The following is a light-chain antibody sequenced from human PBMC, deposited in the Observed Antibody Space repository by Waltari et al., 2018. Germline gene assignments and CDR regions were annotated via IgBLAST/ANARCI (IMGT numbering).Light chain of an antibody. Sequence: DVVMTQSPLSLPVTLGQPASISCRSSQSLVHSDENTYLSWFHQRPGQSPRRLIYKVSSRDSGVPDRFSGSGSGTDFTLKISRVEAEDVGIYYCMQGTLWPPYTFGQGTKLEIK. CDR3: MQGTLWPPYT. CDR2: KVS. V-gene: IGKV2-30*02. CDR1: QSLVHSDENTY. J-gene: IGKJ2*01.